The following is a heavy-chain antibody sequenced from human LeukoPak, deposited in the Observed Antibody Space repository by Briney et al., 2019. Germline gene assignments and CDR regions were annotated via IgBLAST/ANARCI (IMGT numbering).Heavy chain of an antibody. J-gene: IGHJ4*02. V-gene: IGHV5-51*01. CDR1: GYSYTSYW. D-gene: IGHD3-10*01. Sequence: GESLKISCKSSGYSYTSYWIGWVRQMPGKGLEWMRIIYPGDSDTRYSPSFQGQVTISADKSISTAYLQWSSLKASDTAMYYCARLRITMVRGVIGPLDYWGQGTLVSVSS. CDR3: ARLRITMVRGVIGPLDY. CDR2: IYPGDSDT.